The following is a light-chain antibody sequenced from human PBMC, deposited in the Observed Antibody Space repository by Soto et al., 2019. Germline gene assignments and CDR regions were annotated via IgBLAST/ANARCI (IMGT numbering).Light chain of an antibody. CDR1: SSDVGAYNY. J-gene: IGLJ3*02. V-gene: IGLV2-8*01. CDR2: EVT. CDR3: SSCASSNTWV. Sequence: QSALTQPPSASGSPGQSVTISCPGTSSDVGAYNYVSWYQQHAGKAPKLVIYEVTKRPSGVPDRFSGSKSANTASLTVSGLQAEDEADYYCSSCASSNTWVFGGGTKVTVL.